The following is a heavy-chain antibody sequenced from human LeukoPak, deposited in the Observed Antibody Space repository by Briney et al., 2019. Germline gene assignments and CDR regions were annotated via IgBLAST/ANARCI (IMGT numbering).Heavy chain of an antibody. CDR2: FDPENGET. J-gene: IGHJ4*02. V-gene: IGHV1-24*01. CDR1: GYSLTELP. D-gene: IGHD3-22*01. CDR3: TRSAVVLPYYFDY. Sequence: GASVKVSCKVSGYSLTELPMHWVRQAPGKGPEWMGCFDPENGETLYAQEFQGRVTLTEDTSTDTAYMELSSLRSEDTALYYCTRSAVVLPYYFDYWGQGTLVTVSS.